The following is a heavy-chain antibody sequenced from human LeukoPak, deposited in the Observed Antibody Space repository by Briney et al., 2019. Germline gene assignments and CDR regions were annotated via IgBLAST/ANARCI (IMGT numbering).Heavy chain of an antibody. CDR3: AKDHLLCTSTSGYIDYFDS. CDR2: FTGRHGRT. J-gene: IGHJ4*02. CDR1: GFTFTNYA. V-gene: IGHV3-23*01. Sequence: GGSLRLSCETSGFTFTNYAMSWVRQAPGKGLEWVWAFTGRHGRTYYADSVRGRFTISRDTSTNTLFLEMSSLRVEDTAIYFCAKDHLLCTSTSGYIDYFDSWGLGTLVTVSS. D-gene: IGHD2-2*02.